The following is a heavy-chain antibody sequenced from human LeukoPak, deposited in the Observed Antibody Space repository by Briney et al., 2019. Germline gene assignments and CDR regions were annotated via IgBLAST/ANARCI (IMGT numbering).Heavy chain of an antibody. V-gene: IGHV3-21*01. D-gene: IGHD2-2*01. J-gene: IGHJ4*02. CDR1: GFTFSSYS. CDR2: ISSSSSYI. Sequence: GGSLRLSCAASGFTFSSYSMNWVRQALGKGLEWVSSISSSSSYIYYADSVKGRFTISRDNAKNSLYLQMNSLRAEDTAVYYCARGSAAIASGISDYWGQGTLVTVSS. CDR3: ARGSAAIASGISDY.